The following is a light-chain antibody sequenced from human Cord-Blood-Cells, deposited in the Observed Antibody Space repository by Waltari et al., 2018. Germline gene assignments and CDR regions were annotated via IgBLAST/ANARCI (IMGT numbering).Light chain of an antibody. J-gene: IGLJ3*02. CDR1: SSDVGGYNL. Sequence: QSALTQPASVSGSPGQSITISCPGTSSDVGGYNLVPWYQQHPGKAPTLIIYDVSKRPSGVSNRFSGSKSGNTASLTISGLQAEDEADYYCSSYTSSSTWVFGGGTKLTVL. V-gene: IGLV2-14*01. CDR2: DVS. CDR3: SSYTSSSTWV.